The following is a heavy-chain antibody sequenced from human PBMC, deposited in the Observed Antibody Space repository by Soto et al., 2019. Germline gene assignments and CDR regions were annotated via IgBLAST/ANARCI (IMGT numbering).Heavy chain of an antibody. Sequence: GGSLRLSYAASGFTFRSYAMHWVRQAPGKGLEWVAVISNDGSNKYYADSVKGRFTISRDNSRNSLYLQMNSLSAEDTAVYYCAGRYCSSTSCSDYWGKGTLVTVSS. V-gene: IGHV3-30-3*01. CDR2: ISNDGSNK. CDR1: GFTFRSYA. CDR3: AGRYCSSTSCSDY. J-gene: IGHJ4*02. D-gene: IGHD2-2*01.